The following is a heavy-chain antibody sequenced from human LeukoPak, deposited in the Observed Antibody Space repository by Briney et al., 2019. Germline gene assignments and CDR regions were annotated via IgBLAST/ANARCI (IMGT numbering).Heavy chain of an antibody. V-gene: IGHV1-3*03. D-gene: IGHD2-2*02. J-gene: IGHJ4*02. Sequence: ASVKVSCKASGYSFTNHDIHWVRQAPGQRLEWMGCINPDNGNTKYSQEFQGRVTITRGTSATTAYMELSGLRSEDMAVYYCTLYNYWGQGTLVTVSS. CDR3: TLYNY. CDR1: GYSFTNHD. CDR2: INPDNGNT.